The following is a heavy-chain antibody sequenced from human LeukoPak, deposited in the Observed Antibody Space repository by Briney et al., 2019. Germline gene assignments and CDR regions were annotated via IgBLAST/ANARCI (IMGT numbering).Heavy chain of an antibody. CDR1: GFMFSGNG. J-gene: IGHJ4*02. CDR3: ARDLDWILFDY. D-gene: IGHD3-9*01. CDR2: IRPEGTTT. V-gene: IGHV3-74*03. Sequence: GGSLRLSCVVSGFMFSGNGMHWVRQAPGKGLVWVARIRPEGTTTAYADSVKGRFTISRDNAKNTLFLQMNSLSAEDTAVYYCARDLDWILFDYWGQGTLVTVSS.